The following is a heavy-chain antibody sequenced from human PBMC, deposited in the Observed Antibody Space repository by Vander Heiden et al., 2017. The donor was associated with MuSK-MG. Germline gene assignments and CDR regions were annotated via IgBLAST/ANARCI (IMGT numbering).Heavy chain of an antibody. D-gene: IGHD2-15*01. Sequence: VQLVESGGGLVQPGGSLRLSCAASGFTVSDNYLSWVRQAPGKGLEWVSIIYSGGTTYYADFVKGRITISRDISKNTLYLQINSLRPEDTAMYYCARHTRDGLDLWGQGTMVTVSS. CDR2: IYSGGTT. J-gene: IGHJ3*01. V-gene: IGHV3-53*04. CDR3: ARHTRDGLDL. CDR1: GFTVSDNY.